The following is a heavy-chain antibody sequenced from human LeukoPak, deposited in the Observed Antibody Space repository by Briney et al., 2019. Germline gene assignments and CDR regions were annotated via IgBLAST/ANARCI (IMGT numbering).Heavy chain of an antibody. CDR2: IYCSGST. D-gene: IGHD6-19*01. V-gene: IGHV4-59*08. CDR3: ARAVSGRFDY. Sequence: PSETLSLTCTVSGGSISSYYWSWIRQPPGKGLEWTGYIYCSGSTNYNPSLNSRVTISVDTSKNQFSLRLSSVTAADTAIYYCARAVSGRFDYWGQGTLVTVSS. J-gene: IGHJ4*02. CDR1: GGSISSYY.